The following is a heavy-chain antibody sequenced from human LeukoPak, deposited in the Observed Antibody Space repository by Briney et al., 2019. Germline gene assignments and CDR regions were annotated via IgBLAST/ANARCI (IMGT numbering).Heavy chain of an antibody. V-gene: IGHV1-69*13. CDR1: GYTSTSYG. CDR3: ARALRINWYFDL. Sequence: ASVKVSCKASGYTSTSYGISWVRQAPGQGLEWMGGIIPIFGTANYAQKFQGRVTITADESTSTAYMELSSLRSEDTAVYYCARALRINWYFDLWGRGTLVTVSS. J-gene: IGHJ2*01. CDR2: IIPIFGTA. D-gene: IGHD3-16*01.